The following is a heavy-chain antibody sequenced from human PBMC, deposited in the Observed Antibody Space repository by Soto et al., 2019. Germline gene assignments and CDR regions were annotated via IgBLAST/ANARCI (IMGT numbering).Heavy chain of an antibody. CDR1: GGSISSGGYY. CDR3: ARTGYDSRILYY. J-gene: IGHJ4*02. D-gene: IGHD3-22*01. Sequence: SETLSLTCTVSGGSISSGGYYWSWIRQHPGKGLEWIGYIYYSGSTYYNPSLKSRVTISVDTSKNQFSLKLSSVTAADTAVYYCARTGYDSRILYYWGQGTLVTVSS. V-gene: IGHV4-31*03. CDR2: IYYSGST.